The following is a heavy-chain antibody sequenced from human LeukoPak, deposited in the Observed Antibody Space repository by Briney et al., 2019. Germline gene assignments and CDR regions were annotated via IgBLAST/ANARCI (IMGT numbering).Heavy chain of an antibody. J-gene: IGHJ4*02. V-gene: IGHV3-23*01. CDR1: GFTFSSYA. CDR3: AKGVDYGRPGYFDY. D-gene: IGHD4-17*01. CDR2: ISGSGSST. Sequence: GGSLRLSCAASGFTFSSYAMSWVRQAPGKGLXXXXGISGSGSSTYYADSVKGRFTISRDNSKNTLYLQMNSLRAEDTAVYYCAKGVDYGRPGYFDYWGQGTLVTVSS.